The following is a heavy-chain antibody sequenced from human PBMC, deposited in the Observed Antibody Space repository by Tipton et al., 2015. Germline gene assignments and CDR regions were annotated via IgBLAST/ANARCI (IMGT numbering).Heavy chain of an antibody. J-gene: IGHJ4*02. CDR3: ARHVPNSMRFLIIGHYFDH. V-gene: IGHV4-34*12. CDR2: IFYSGTT. D-gene: IGHD2/OR15-2a*01. Sequence: GLVKPSETLSLTCAVYGGSFSGYYWSWIRQPPGKGLEWVGSIFYSGTTYYNPSLKSRVTISVDTSKNQVSLRLRSVTAADTAVYYCARHVPNSMRFLIIGHYFDHWGQGALVTV. CDR1: GGSFSGYY.